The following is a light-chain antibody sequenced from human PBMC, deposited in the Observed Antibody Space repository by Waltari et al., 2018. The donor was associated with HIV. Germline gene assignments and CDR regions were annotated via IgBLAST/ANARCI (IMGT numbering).Light chain of an antibody. V-gene: IGLV6-57*04. J-gene: IGLJ3*02. CDR3: QSYDSSNHWV. CDR1: SGSIASNY. Sequence: NFMLTQPHSVSESPGKTVTISCTRSSGSIASNYVQWYQQRPGSAPTTVLYEDNQRPPVVPDRFSGSIDSSSNSASLTISGLKTEDEADDYCQSYDSSNHWVFGGGTKLTVL. CDR2: EDN.